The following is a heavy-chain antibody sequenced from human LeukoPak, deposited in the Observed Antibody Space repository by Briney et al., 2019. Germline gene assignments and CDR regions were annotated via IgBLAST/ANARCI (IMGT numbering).Heavy chain of an antibody. J-gene: IGHJ5*02. V-gene: IGHV1-69*06. Sequence: GASVKVSCKASGGTFSSYAISWVRQAPGQGLEWMGGIIPIFGTANYAQKFQGRVTITADKSTSTAYMELSSLRSEDTAVYYCANGSLLWFGELSSPFDPWGQVTLVTVSS. CDR2: IIPIFGTA. D-gene: IGHD3-10*01. CDR3: ANGSLLWFGELSSPFDP. CDR1: GGTFSSYA.